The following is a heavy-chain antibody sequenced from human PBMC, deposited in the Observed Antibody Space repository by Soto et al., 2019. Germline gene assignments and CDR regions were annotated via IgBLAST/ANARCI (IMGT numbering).Heavy chain of an antibody. Sequence: XSVXVSCKASGYTFTXXXXXWVRQAPGQGLAWMGWISAYNGNTNYAQKLQGRVTMPTDTSTSTAYMELRSRRSDDTAVYYCARDSHVTIFGVVIPELFDYWGQGTLVTVSS. D-gene: IGHD3-3*01. J-gene: IGHJ4*02. CDR1: GYTFTXXX. CDR2: ISAYNGNT. CDR3: ARDSHVTIFGVVIPELFDY. V-gene: IGHV1-18*01.